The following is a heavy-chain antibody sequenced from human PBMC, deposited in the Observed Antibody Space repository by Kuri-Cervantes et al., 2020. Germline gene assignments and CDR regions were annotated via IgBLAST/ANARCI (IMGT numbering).Heavy chain of an antibody. Sequence: SVQVSCKASGGTFSSYAISWVRQAPGQGLEWMGGIIPIFGTANYAQKFQGRVTMTRNTSISTAYMGLSSLRSEDTAVYYCARGRYCYDSSGYYSPFDYWGQGTLVTVSS. J-gene: IGHJ4*02. V-gene: IGHV1-69*05. CDR3: ARGRYCYDSSGYYSPFDY. D-gene: IGHD3-22*01. CDR2: IIPIFGTA. CDR1: GGTFSSYA.